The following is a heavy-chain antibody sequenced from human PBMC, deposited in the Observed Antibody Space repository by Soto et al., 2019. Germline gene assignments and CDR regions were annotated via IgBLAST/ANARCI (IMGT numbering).Heavy chain of an antibody. J-gene: IGHJ6*02. V-gene: IGHV4-61*01. CDR1: GESVGRGTNY. D-gene: IGHD6-13*01. CDR2: IFYAATA. Sequence: QVQLQESGPGLMKPSGILSLICSVSGESVGRGTNYWSWVRQAPGRGLVRIGYIFYAATAIYNPNFDSRVSISLDAAKNQVSLKLTSVTAADTAIYYCARDRRGRADGFIYYYGMEVWGQGTSVTVSS. CDR3: ARDRRGRADGFIYYYGMEV.